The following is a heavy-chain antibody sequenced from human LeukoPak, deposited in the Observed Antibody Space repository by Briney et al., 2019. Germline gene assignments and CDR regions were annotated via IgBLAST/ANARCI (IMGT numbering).Heavy chain of an antibody. Sequence: GGSLRLSCAASGFTFSSYGMHWVRQAPGKGLEWVAFIRYDGSNKYYADSVKGRFIISRDNSKNTLYLQMNSLRAEDTAVYYCAKDVFWSGYSLGMDYWGQGTLVTVSS. CDR3: AKDVFWSGYSLGMDY. V-gene: IGHV3-30*02. J-gene: IGHJ4*02. D-gene: IGHD3-3*01. CDR1: GFTFSSYG. CDR2: IRYDGSNK.